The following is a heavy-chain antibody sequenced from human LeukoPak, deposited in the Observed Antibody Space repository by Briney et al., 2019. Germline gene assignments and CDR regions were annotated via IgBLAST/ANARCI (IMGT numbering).Heavy chain of an antibody. CDR3: ARNTIRFLEWLPFDY. D-gene: IGHD3-3*01. V-gene: IGHV1-2*02. J-gene: IGHJ4*02. CDR1: GYTFTGYY. CDR2: INPNSGGI. Sequence: ASVKVSCKASGYTFTGYYMHWVRQAPGQGLEWMGWINPNSGGINYAQKFQGRVTMTRDTSISTAYMELSRLRSDDTAVYYCARNTIRFLEWLPFDYWGQGTLVTVSS.